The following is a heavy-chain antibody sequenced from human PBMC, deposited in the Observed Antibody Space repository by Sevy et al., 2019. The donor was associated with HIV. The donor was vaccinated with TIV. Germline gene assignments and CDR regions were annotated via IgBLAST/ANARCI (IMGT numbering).Heavy chain of an antibody. D-gene: IGHD3-22*01. CDR1: GFTFSSYA. V-gene: IGHV3-23*01. J-gene: IGHJ4*02. Sequence: GGSLRLSCAASGFTFSSYAMSWVRQAPGKGLEWDSAISGSGGSTYYADSVKGRFTISRDNSKNTLYLQMNSLRAEDTAVYYCAKDPLLQYYYDSSGYYYFDYWGQGTLVTVSS. CDR3: AKDPLLQYYYDSSGYYYFDY. CDR2: ISGSGGST.